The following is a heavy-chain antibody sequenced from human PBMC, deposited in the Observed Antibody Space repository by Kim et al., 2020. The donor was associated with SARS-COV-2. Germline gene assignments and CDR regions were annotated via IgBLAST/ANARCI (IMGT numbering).Heavy chain of an antibody. J-gene: IGHJ4*02. CDR2: IWYDGSNK. CDR3: ARDRLVGSSWPDY. V-gene: IGHV3-33*01. Sequence: GGSLRLSCAASGFTFSSYGMHWVRQAPGKGLEWVAVIWYDGSNKYYADSVKGRFTISRDNSKNTLYLQMNSLRAEDTAVYYCARDRLVGSSWPDYWGQGTLVTVSS. D-gene: IGHD6-13*01. CDR1: GFTFSSYG.